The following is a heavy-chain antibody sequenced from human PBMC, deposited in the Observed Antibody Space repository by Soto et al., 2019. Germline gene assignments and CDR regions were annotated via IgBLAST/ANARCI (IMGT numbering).Heavy chain of an antibody. Sequence: EVQLVESGGGLVQPGGSLRLSCAASGFTVSSNYMSWVHQAPGKGLEWVSVIYSGGSTYYADSVKGRFTISRHNSKNTLLLQMKSLRAGDTAVYYCAGSPNGYRGYYYLDHWGQGTLVTVSS. D-gene: IGHD5-12*01. CDR1: GFTVSSNY. V-gene: IGHV3-53*04. CDR2: IYSGGST. J-gene: IGHJ4*01. CDR3: AGSPNGYRGYYYLDH.